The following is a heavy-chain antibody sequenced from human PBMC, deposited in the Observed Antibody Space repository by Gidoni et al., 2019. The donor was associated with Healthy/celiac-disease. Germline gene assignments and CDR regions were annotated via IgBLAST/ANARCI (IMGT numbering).Heavy chain of an antibody. CDR2: IDPSDSYT. D-gene: IGHD2-2*01. CDR1: GYSFTSYW. V-gene: IGHV5-10-1*03. Sequence: EVQLVQSGAEVKKPGESLRISCKGSGYSFTSYWISWVRQMPGKGLEWMGRIDPSDSYTNYSPSFQGHVTISADKSISTAYLQWSSLKASDTAMYYCARHEGDYCSSTSCYPKSWFDPWGQGTLVTVSS. CDR3: ARHEGDYCSSTSCYPKSWFDP. J-gene: IGHJ5*02.